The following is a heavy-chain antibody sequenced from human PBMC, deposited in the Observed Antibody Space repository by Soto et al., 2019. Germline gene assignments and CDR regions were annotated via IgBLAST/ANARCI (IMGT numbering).Heavy chain of an antibody. V-gene: IGHV3-30*03. CDR2: ISYDESDK. Sequence: GGSLRLSCAASGFTFSSYAMHWVRQAPGKGLEWVAVISYDESDKYYTDSVKGRFTISRDNSKDTLYLQMNSLRAEDTAVYYCAIYHRVGPTVYYFAFSGQATLVTGS. D-gene: IGHD1-26*01. CDR3: AIYHRVGPTVYYFAF. J-gene: IGHJ4*02. CDR1: GFTFSSYA.